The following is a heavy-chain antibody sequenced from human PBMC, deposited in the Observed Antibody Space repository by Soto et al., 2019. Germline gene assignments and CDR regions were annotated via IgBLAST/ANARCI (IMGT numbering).Heavy chain of an antibody. CDR3: ARAGSGWYRPAYFDY. V-gene: IGHV3-48*02. Sequence: GGSLRLSCAASGFTFSSYSMNWVRQAPGKGLEWVSYISSSSSTIYHADSVKGRFTISRDNAKNSLYLQMNSLRDEDTAVYYCARAGSGWYRPAYFDYWGQGTLVTVSS. D-gene: IGHD6-19*01. CDR1: GFTFSSYS. CDR2: ISSSSSTI. J-gene: IGHJ4*02.